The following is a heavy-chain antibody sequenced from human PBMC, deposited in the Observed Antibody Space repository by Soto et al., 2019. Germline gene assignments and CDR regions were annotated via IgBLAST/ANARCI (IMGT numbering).Heavy chain of an antibody. Sequence: PSETLSLTCAVYGGSVSSGAYYWNWVRQPPGKGLEWIGYFYYNGITNYNPSLKSRVTISVDSSKNQFSLKLNSVTSADTAVYYCARWFDPWGQGTLVTVSS. CDR3: ARWFDP. V-gene: IGHV4-61*08. CDR1: GGSVSSGAYY. J-gene: IGHJ5*01. CDR2: FYYNGIT.